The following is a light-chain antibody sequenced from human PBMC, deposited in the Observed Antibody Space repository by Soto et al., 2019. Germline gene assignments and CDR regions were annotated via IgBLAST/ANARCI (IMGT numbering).Light chain of an antibody. CDR1: QTIDNT. J-gene: IGKJ2*01. Sequence: EIVITQSPATLSLSPGERATLSCRASQTIDNTLAWYQRKPGQAPRLLIYDASTRDTGVPARFSGSGSGTEFTLTISSLQSEDFEVYYCQHYNYWTYTFGQGTKVDIK. CDR3: QHYNYWTYT. CDR2: DAS. V-gene: IGKV3-15*01.